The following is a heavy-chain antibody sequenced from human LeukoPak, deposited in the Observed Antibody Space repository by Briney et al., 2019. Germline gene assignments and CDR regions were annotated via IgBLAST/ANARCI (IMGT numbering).Heavy chain of an antibody. D-gene: IGHD2-15*01. V-gene: IGHV3-48*01. CDR3: IKDMGYCSGGSCYRWFDS. CDR2: ISTSSSII. CDR1: GFTFSSYS. Sequence: PGGSLRLSCAAPGFTFSSYSMSWVRQAPRKGLEWVSYISTSSSIIYYADSVKGRFTISRDDAKNSVSLQMNSLRAEDTAVYYCIKDMGYCSGGSCYRWFDSWGQGTLVTVSS. J-gene: IGHJ5*01.